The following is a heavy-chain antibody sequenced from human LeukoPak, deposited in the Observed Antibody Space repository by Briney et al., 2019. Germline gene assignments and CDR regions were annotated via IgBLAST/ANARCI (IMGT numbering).Heavy chain of an antibody. CDR1: GYTFTSYD. CDR3: ARDRSLYSSSSPSGY. D-gene: IGHD6-6*01. V-gene: IGHV1-2*02. CDR2: INPNSGGT. J-gene: IGHJ4*02. Sequence: ASVKVSCKASGYTFTSYDINWVRQATGQGLEWMGWINPNSGGTNYAQKFQGRATMTRDTSISTAYMELSRLRSDDTAVYYCARDRSLYSSSSPSGYWGQGTLVTVSS.